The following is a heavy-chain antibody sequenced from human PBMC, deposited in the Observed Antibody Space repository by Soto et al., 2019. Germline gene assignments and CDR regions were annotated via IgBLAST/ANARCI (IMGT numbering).Heavy chain of an antibody. CDR1: GGSISSRSYY. Sequence: KLSETLSLTCTVSGGSISSRSYYWGWIRQPPGKGLEWIGSIYYSGNTYYNPSLKSRVTISVDTSKNQFSLKLGSVTAADTAIYYCARHGVGYNNAEYFQPWGQGTLVTVSS. CDR3: ARHGVGYNNAEYFQP. V-gene: IGHV4-39*01. D-gene: IGHD4-4*01. J-gene: IGHJ1*01. CDR2: IYYSGNT.